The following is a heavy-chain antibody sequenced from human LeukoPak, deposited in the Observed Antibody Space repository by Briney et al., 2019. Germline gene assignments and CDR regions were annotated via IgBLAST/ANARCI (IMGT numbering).Heavy chain of an antibody. CDR3: AKDGVPASYYYYMDV. V-gene: IGHV3-48*03. CDR2: ISSSGSTI. Sequence: GGSLRLSCAASGFTFSTYEMNWVRQAPGKGLEWVSYISSSGSTIYYADSVKGRFTISRDNAKNTLYLQMNSLRAEDTAVYYCAKDGVPASYYYYMDVWGKGTTVTISS. CDR1: GFTFSTYE. J-gene: IGHJ6*03. D-gene: IGHD2-2*01.